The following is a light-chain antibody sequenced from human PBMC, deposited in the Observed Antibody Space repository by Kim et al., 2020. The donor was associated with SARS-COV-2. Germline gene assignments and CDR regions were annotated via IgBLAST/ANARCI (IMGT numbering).Light chain of an antibody. CDR3: QQVNSYPHT. J-gene: IGKJ2*01. CDR1: QDVISY. Sequence: DIQLTQSPSFLSASLGDRVTITCRASQDVISYLAWYQKKPGKAPKLLIYGASTLQTGVPSRFSGSESGTLLTLTIDSLQPEDLATYYCQQVNSYPHTFGQGTKVDIK. CDR2: GAS. V-gene: IGKV1-9*01.